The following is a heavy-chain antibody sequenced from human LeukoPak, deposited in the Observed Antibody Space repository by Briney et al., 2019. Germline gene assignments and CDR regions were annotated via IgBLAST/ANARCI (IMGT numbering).Heavy chain of an antibody. Sequence: ASVKVSCKASGYTFTSYAMHWVRQAPGQRLEWMGWINAGNGNTKYSQEFQGRVTITRDTSASTAYMELSSLRSEDMAVYYCARRGDTYYYYMDVWGRGTTVTISS. D-gene: IGHD3-10*01. CDR2: INAGNGNT. V-gene: IGHV1-3*03. J-gene: IGHJ6*03. CDR1: GYTFTSYA. CDR3: ARRGDTYYYYMDV.